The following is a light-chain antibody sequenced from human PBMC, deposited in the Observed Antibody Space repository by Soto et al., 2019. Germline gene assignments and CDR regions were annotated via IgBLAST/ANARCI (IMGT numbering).Light chain of an antibody. CDR2: AAS. CDR3: QQRKSYPIT. V-gene: IGKV1-9*01. CDR1: QDINTY. J-gene: IGKJ5*01. Sequence: DIQLTQSPSFLSASVGDRVTITCRASQDINTYLAWYQQKPGKAPKLLIFAASTLQNGVPSRFSGSGYGTEFIVTITSLQPEDFATYYCQQRKSYPITFGQGTRLEIK.